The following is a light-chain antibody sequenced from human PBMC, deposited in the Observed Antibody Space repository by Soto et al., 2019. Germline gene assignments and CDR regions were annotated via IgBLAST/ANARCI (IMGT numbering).Light chain of an antibody. Sequence: EIVLTQSPATLSLSPRERATLSCRASQSVGSDLAWYQQKPGQAPRLLIYDASNRATGIPARFSGSGSGTXXXXXXXXLEPEDFAVYYCQQRSNWPRTFGQGTRVEIK. CDR2: DAS. CDR1: QSVGSD. CDR3: QQRSNWPRT. J-gene: IGKJ1*01. V-gene: IGKV3-11*01.